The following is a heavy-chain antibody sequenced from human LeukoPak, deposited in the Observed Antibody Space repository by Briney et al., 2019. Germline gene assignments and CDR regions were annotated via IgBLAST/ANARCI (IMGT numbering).Heavy chain of an antibody. CDR1: GFTFSSYG. D-gene: IGHD5-12*01. CDR2: ISYDGSNK. V-gene: IGHV3-30*03. CDR3: ARDLGLGGYDSPGS. J-gene: IGHJ5*02. Sequence: GGSLRLSCAASGFTFSSYGMHWVRQAPGKGLEWVAVISYDGSNKYYADSVKGRFTISRDNSKNTLYLQMNSLRAEDTAVYYCARDLGLGGYDSPGSWGQGTLVTVSS.